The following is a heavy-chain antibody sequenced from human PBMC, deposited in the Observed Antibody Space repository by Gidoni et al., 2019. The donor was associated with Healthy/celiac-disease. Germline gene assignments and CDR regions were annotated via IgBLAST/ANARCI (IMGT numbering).Heavy chain of an antibody. D-gene: IGHD3-3*01. CDR1: GHSVSSNSAA. CDR2: TYYRAKWYN. Sequence: QVQLQQSGPGLVKPSQTLSLPCAISGHSVSSNSAACNWIRHSPSRGLEWLGRTYYRAKWYNDYAVSVKSRITSNPDTSKKQFSLQLNSVTPEDTAVYYCARGGYDFWSGYYTWYFDLWGRGTLVTVSS. V-gene: IGHV6-1*01. CDR3: ARGGYDFWSGYYTWYFDL. J-gene: IGHJ2*01.